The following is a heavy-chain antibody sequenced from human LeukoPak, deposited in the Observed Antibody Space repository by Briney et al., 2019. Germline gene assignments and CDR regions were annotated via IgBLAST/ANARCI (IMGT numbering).Heavy chain of an antibody. CDR3: AKSRVGGIAAAGTSFDY. V-gene: IGHV3-23*01. D-gene: IGHD6-13*01. CDR2: ISGSGGST. J-gene: IGHJ4*02. Sequence: PGGSLRLSCAASGFTFSSYAMSWVRQAPGKGLEWVSAISGSGGSTYYADSVKGRLTISRDNSKNTLYLQMNSLRAEDTAVYYCAKSRVGGIAAAGTSFDYWGQGTLVTVSS. CDR1: GFTFSSYA.